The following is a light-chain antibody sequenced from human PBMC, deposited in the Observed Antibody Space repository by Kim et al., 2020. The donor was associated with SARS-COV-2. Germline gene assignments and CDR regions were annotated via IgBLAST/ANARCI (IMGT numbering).Light chain of an antibody. CDR3: QVWDSSSGQLV. Sequence: SYELTQPPSVSVAPGKTARITCGGNNIGSKSVHWYQQKPGQAPVLVIYYDNDRPSGIPERFSGSNSGNTATLTISRVEAGDEADYYCQVWDSSSGQLVFG. V-gene: IGLV3-21*04. J-gene: IGLJ3*02. CDR2: YDN. CDR1: NIGSKS.